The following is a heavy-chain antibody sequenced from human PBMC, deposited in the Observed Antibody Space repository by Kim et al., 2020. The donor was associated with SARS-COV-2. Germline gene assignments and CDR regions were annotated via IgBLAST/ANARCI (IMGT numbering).Heavy chain of an antibody. D-gene: IGHD3-10*01. CDR3: ASPNQAYYYGSGSHDPYCYYGMDV. Sequence: SETLSLTCTVSGASINRSSYYWGWIRQPPGEGLEWIGSINCNGSTYYNPSLKSRVTISVDTSKNHFSLKLTSVTAADMAVYYCASPNQAYYYGSGSHDPYCYYGMDVWGQGTTVTVSS. J-gene: IGHJ6*02. CDR1: GASINRSSYY. CDR2: INCNGST. V-gene: IGHV4-39*02.